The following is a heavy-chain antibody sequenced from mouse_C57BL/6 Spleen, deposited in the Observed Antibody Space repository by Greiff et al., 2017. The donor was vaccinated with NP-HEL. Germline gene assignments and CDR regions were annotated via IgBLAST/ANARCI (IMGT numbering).Heavy chain of an antibody. D-gene: IGHD2-4*01. V-gene: IGHV5-16*01. J-gene: IGHJ4*01. CDR3: ARAYDYLYAMDY. CDR1: GFTFSDYY. Sequence: DVKLVESEGGLVQPGSSMKLSCTASGFTFSDYYMAWVRQVPEKGLEWVANINYDGSSTYYLDSLKSRFIISRDNAKNILYLQMSSLKSEDTATYYCARAYDYLYAMDYWGQGTSVTVSS. CDR2: INYDGSST.